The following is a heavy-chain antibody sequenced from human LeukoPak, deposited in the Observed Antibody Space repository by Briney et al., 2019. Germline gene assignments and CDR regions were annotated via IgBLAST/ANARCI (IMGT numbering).Heavy chain of an antibody. CDR2: MSSSSTYI. CDR3: AREPPTSSGWYAFWDY. D-gene: IGHD6-19*01. J-gene: IGHJ4*02. CDR1: GFIFSSYS. Sequence: PGGSLRLSCAASGFIFSSYSMNWVRQAPGKGLEWVSSMSSSSTYIYYADSVKGRFTISRDNAKNSLYLQMNSLRAEDTAVYYCAREPPTSSGWYAFWDYWGQGTLVTVSS. V-gene: IGHV3-21*01.